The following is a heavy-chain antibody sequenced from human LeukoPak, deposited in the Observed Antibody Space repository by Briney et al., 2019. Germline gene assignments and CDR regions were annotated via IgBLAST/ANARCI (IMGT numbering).Heavy chain of an antibody. Sequence: SVKVSCKASGGTFSSYAISWVRQAPGQGLEWMGGIIPIFGTANYAQKFQGRVTITADESTSTAYMELSSLRSEDTAVYYCAREDYAGEEFFDYWGQGTLVTVSS. J-gene: IGHJ4*02. CDR1: GGTFSSYA. CDR2: IIPIFGTA. CDR3: AREDYAGEEFFDY. D-gene: IGHD3-10*01. V-gene: IGHV1-69*13.